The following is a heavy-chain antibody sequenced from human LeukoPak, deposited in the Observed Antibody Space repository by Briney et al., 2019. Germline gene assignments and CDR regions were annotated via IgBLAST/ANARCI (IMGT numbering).Heavy chain of an antibody. D-gene: IGHD7-27*01. V-gene: IGHV1-2*02. CDR1: GYTFTAYY. Sequence: VASVKVSCKASGYTFTAYYIHWVRQAPGQGLEWMGWISPNSGGTDYAQKLQGRVTITRDTSISTTYVELSSLTSDDTAVYYCAIQPWGSGNNWYFDLWGRGTLVTVSS. CDR2: ISPNSGGT. CDR3: AIQPWGSGNNWYFDL. J-gene: IGHJ2*01.